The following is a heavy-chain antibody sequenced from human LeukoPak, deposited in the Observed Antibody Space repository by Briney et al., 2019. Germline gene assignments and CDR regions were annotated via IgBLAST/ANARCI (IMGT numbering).Heavy chain of an antibody. J-gene: IGHJ4*02. D-gene: IGHD6-13*01. CDR2: IKIDGAVK. CDR1: GFTFSYHW. V-gene: IGHV3-7*01. CDR3: AKDSYSKGDF. Sequence: RGSLRFSCAASGFTFSYHWMTWVGHAPGKGLEWVANIKIDGAVKNYFDSLKGRFTISRDNAKNSLYLQMNSLRAEDTAVYYCAKDSYSKGDFWGQGVLVTVSS.